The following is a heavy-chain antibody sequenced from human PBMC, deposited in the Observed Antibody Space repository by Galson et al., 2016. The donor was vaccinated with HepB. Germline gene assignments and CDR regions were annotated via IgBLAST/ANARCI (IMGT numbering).Heavy chain of an antibody. CDR2: VYPGNSEI. V-gene: IGHV5-51*01. D-gene: IGHD2-21*02. J-gene: IGHJ3*01. CDR3: ARHECRGSDCFSAYVF. CDR1: GYRFANYW. Sequence: QSGAEVKKPGESLKISCKGSGYRFANYWIGWVRQMPGKGLESMGIVYPGNSEIRYSPSFQGQVTISADKSITTVYLQWNSLKASDSALYYCARHECRGSDCFSAYVFWGQGTVVTVFS.